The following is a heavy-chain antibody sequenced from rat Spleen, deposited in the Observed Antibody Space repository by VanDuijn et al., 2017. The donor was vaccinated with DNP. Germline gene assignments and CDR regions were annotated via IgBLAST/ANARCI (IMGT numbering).Heavy chain of an antibody. D-gene: IGHD1-4*01. V-gene: IGHV5-22*01. J-gene: IGHJ2*01. CDR3: ARHVLPLRVWDY. Sequence: EVQLVESGGGLVQPGRSLKLSCAASGFTLSDYYMAWVRPGPTKGLEWVAYISYDVGNTYYRDSVKGRFTISRDNAKSTLYLEMNSLRSEDMATYYCARHVLPLRVWDYWGQGVMVTVSS. CDR1: GFTLSDYY. CDR2: ISYDVGNT.